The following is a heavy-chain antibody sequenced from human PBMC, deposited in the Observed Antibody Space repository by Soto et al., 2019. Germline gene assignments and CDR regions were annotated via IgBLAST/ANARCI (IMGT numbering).Heavy chain of an antibody. D-gene: IGHD2-15*01. V-gene: IGHV3-23*01. Sequence: GGSLRLSCAASGFTFSSYAMSWVRQAPGKGLEWVSGISGSGGNTYYADSVKGRFTISRDNSKNTLYLQMSSLRADDTAVYYCAKLGYCSGDNCQTRRVDYWGQGTLVTVSS. J-gene: IGHJ4*02. CDR1: GFTFSSYA. CDR3: AKLGYCSGDNCQTRRVDY. CDR2: ISGSGGNT.